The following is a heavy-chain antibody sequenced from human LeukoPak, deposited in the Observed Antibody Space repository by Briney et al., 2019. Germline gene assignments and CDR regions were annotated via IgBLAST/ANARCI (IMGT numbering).Heavy chain of an antibody. D-gene: IGHD3-16*01. CDR1: GGSISRSSYY. Sequence: SETLSLTCTVSGGSISRSSYYWGWIRQPPGKGLEWIGTIYYSGSTYYNPSLKSRVTISVDTSKNQFSLKLSSVTAADTAVYYCASLSRFYFYMDVWGKGTTVTVSS. CDR2: IYYSGST. J-gene: IGHJ6*03. CDR3: ASLSRFYFYMDV. V-gene: IGHV4-39*01.